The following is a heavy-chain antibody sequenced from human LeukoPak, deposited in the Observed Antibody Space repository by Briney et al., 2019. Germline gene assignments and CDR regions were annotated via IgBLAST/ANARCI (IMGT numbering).Heavy chain of an antibody. J-gene: IGHJ6*03. V-gene: IGHV1-8*03. CDR1: GYTFTGYY. CDR2: INPNSGNT. D-gene: IGHD3-3*01. Sequence: ASVKVSCKASGYTFTGYYMHWVRQAPGQGLEWMGWINPNSGNTGCAQKFQGRVTITRNTSISTAYMELSSLRSEDTAVYYCARVRRFLEWLGATSYYYYMDVWGKGTTVTISS. CDR3: ARVRRFLEWLGATSYYYYMDV.